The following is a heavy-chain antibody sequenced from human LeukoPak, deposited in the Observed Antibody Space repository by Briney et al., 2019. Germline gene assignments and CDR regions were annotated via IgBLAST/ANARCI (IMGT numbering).Heavy chain of an antibody. CDR1: GGSISSSSYY. D-gene: IGHD6-19*01. CDR3: ARQVVAVAGTGYFDY. J-gene: IGHJ4*02. V-gene: IGHV4-39*01. Sequence: SETLSLTCTVSGGSISSSSYYWAWVRQPPGKGLEWIGNINYSGSTHYNASLKSRVTISVDTSKNQFSLKLNSVTAADTAVYFCARQVVAVAGTGYFDYWGQGTLVTVSS. CDR2: INYSGST.